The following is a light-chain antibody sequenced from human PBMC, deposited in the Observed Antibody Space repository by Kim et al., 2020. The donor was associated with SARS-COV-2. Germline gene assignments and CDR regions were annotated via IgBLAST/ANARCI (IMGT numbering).Light chain of an antibody. CDR2: GAS. CDR3: QEYSNWPT. Sequence: SVSPGERATLSCRDSQRIGNNLAWYQQKSGQPPRLLIYGASTRATGIPAKFSGSGSGTEFTLTISSLQSEDFAVYYCQEYSNWPTFGRGTKVDIK. J-gene: IGKJ1*01. V-gene: IGKV3-15*01. CDR1: QRIGNN.